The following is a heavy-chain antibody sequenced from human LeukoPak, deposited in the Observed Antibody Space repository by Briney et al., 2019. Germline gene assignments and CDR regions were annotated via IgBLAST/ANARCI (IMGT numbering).Heavy chain of an antibody. CDR3: AKDLWTFTLGYFHH. CDR1: GFTFSSYA. Sequence: GGSLRLSCAASGFTFSSYAMSWVRQAPGKGLEWVSAISGSGGSTYYADSVKGRFTISRDNSENTLFLQMNSLRAEDTAIYYCAKDLWTFTLGYFHHWGQGTLVTVSS. J-gene: IGHJ1*01. D-gene: IGHD3/OR15-3a*01. V-gene: IGHV3-23*01. CDR2: ISGSGGST.